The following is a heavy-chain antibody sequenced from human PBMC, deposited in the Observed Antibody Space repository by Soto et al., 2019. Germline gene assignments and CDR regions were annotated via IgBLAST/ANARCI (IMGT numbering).Heavy chain of an antibody. CDR3: ARVGGSYWPPEYYFDY. V-gene: IGHV1-69*12. D-gene: IGHD1-26*01. CDR1: GGTFSSYA. J-gene: IGHJ4*02. CDR2: IIPIFGTA. Sequence: QVQLVQSGAEVKKPGSSVKVSCKASGGTFSSYAISWVRQAPGQGLEWMGGIIPIFGTANYAQKFQGRVTITADESTSTAYMTLSSLRSEDTAVYYCARVGGSYWPPEYYFDYWGQGTLVTVSS.